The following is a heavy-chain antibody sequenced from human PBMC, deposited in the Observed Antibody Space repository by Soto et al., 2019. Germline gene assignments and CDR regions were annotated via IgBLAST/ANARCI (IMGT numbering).Heavy chain of an antibody. CDR1: GFTFSDYY. CDR2: ISGNGEII. J-gene: IGHJ4*02. V-gene: IGHV3-11*01. Sequence: PGGSLRLSCAASGFTFSDYYIHWIRRAPGKGLEWISYISGNGEIIQYAASARGRFTISRDNAENSVHLEMDSLRAEDTALYYCARDVDADFRTDFDYWGRGTLVTSPQ. CDR3: ARDVDADFRTDFDY. D-gene: IGHD4-17*01.